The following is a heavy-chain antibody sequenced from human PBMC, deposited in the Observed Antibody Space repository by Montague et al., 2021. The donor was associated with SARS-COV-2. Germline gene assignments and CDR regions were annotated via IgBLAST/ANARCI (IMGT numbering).Heavy chain of an antibody. J-gene: IGHJ6*02. V-gene: IGHV5-51*01. CDR2: IYPGDSDT. CDR3: ARQEASSWYVWLKLFFYGLDA. CDR1: GYSFTNYW. D-gene: IGHD6-13*01. Sequence: QSGAEVKTPGESLRISCKGSGYSFTNYWIAWVRQMPGKGLEWVGIIYPGDSDTRYNPSFQGRVTISADKSIRTAYLQWSSLKASDTAIYYCARQEASSWYVWLKLFFYGLDAWGQGTTVTVSS.